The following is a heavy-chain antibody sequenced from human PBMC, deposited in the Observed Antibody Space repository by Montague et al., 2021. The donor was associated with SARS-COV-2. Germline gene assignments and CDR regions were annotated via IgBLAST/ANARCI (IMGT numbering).Heavy chain of an antibody. V-gene: IGHV2-70*11. CDR1: GFSLSTSGMC. J-gene: IGHJ5*02. D-gene: IGHD6-13*01. CDR3: ARILVAAAGSPFDP. CDR2: XDWDDDK. Sequence: PALVKPTQTLTLTCTFSGFSLSTSGMCVSWIRQPPGKALEWLARXDWDDDKYYSTSLKTRLTISKDTSKNQVVLTMTNMDPVDTATCYCARILVAAAGSPFDPWGQGTLVTVSS.